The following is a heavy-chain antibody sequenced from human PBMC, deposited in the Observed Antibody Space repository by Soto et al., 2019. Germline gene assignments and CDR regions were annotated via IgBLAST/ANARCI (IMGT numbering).Heavy chain of an antibody. CDR1: GGSISSGGYY. CDR2: IYYSGST. D-gene: IGHD3-22*01. Sequence: SETLSLTCTVSGGSISSGGYYWSWIRQHPGKGLEWIGYIYYSGSTYYNPSLKSRVTISVDTSKNQFSLKLSSVTAADTGVYYCASCRIYYYDSSGYLTDYWGQGTLVNVSS. CDR3: ASCRIYYYDSSGYLTDY. V-gene: IGHV4-31*03. J-gene: IGHJ4*02.